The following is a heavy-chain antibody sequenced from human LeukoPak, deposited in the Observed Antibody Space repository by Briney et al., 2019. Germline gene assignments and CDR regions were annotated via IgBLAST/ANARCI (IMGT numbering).Heavy chain of an antibody. Sequence: GGSLRLSRAASGFPFRSNLITWVRQAPGKGLEWVANIKQDGSDKYYVDSVKGRFTISRDNAKNSLFLQMNSLRAEDTAVYYCARDYAWGQARQVTVSS. V-gene: IGHV3-7*04. J-gene: IGHJ4*02. CDR3: ARDYA. CDR2: IKQDGSDK. D-gene: IGHD3-16*01. CDR1: GFPFRSNL.